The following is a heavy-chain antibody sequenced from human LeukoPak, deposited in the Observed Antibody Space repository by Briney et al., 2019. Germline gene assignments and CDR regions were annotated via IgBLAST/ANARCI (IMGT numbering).Heavy chain of an antibody. CDR2: ISSSGSSI. Sequence: GGSLRLSCAASGFTFSGYSMNWVRQAPGKGLEWVSYISSSGSSIYYADSVKGRFTISRDNAKNSLYLQMNSLRVEDTAVYYCASIEWFFEVWGKGTTVTVSS. CDR3: ASIEWFFEV. V-gene: IGHV3-48*01. J-gene: IGHJ6*04. D-gene: IGHD3-3*01. CDR1: GFTFSGYS.